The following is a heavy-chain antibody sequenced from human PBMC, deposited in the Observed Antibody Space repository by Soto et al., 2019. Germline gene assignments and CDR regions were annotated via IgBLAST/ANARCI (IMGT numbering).Heavy chain of an antibody. CDR1: GFVFSSYG. V-gene: IGHV3-33*01. CDR2: IWYDGSNK. Sequence: QVQLVESGEGVVRPGRSLRLSSAASGFVFSSYGMHWVRQAPGKGLEWVAVIWYDGSNKYYADSVKGRFTISRDNSKNTLYLQMNSLRAEDTAVFYCASHVDADYWGQGTLVTVSS. J-gene: IGHJ4*02. D-gene: IGHD5-12*01. CDR3: ASHVDADY.